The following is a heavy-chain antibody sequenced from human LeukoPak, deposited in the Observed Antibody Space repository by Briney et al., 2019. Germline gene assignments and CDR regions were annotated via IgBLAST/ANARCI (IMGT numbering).Heavy chain of an antibody. CDR3: ARELKPYSSSWYSHYYYGMEA. Sequence: PGESLRLSCAASGFTFSSYAMSWVRQAPGKGLEWVANIKQDGGEKYYVDSVKGRFTISRDNAKNSLYLQMNSLRAEDTAVYYCARELKPYSSSWYSHYYYGMEAWGQGTTVTVSS. V-gene: IGHV3-7*01. CDR2: IKQDGGEK. CDR1: GFTFSSYA. J-gene: IGHJ6*02. D-gene: IGHD6-13*01.